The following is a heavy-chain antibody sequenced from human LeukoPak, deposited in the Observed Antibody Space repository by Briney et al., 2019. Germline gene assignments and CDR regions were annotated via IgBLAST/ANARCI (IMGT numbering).Heavy chain of an antibody. CDR1: GGTFSSYA. J-gene: IGHJ6*02. CDR3: ARVTRYCSGGSCYYYYYGMDV. Sequence: WASVKVSCKASGGTFSSYAISWVRQAPGQGLEWIGGIIPIFGTANYAQKFQGRVTITADESTSTAYMELSSLRSEDTAVHYCARVTRYCSGGSCYYYYYGMDVWGQGTTVTVSS. CDR2: IIPIFGTA. D-gene: IGHD2-15*01. V-gene: IGHV1-69*13.